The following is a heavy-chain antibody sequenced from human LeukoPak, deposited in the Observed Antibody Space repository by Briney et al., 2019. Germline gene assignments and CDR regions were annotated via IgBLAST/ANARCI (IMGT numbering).Heavy chain of an antibody. V-gene: IGHV1-46*01. CDR3: ARRARGSGYYSPDGAFDI. Sequence: ASVKVSCKASGYTFTSYYVHWVRQAPGQGLEWMGIINPSGGSTSYAQKFQGRVTMTRDMSTSTVYMELSSLRSEDTAVYYCARRARGSGYYSPDGAFDIWGQGTMVTVSS. CDR1: GYTFTSYY. D-gene: IGHD3-22*01. J-gene: IGHJ3*02. CDR2: INPSGGST.